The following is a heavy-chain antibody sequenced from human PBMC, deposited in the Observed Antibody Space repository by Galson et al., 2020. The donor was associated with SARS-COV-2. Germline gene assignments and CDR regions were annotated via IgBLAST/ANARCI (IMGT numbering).Heavy chain of an antibody. CDR3: AKDLIAYDFWSGYSNEPRDNWFDP. Sequence: GGSLRLSCAASGFTFSSYGMHWVRQAPGKGLEWVAFIRYDGSNKYYADSVKGRFTISRDNSKNTLYLQMNSLRAEDTAVYYCAKDLIAYDFWSGYSNEPRDNWFDPWGQGTLVTVSS. CDR1: GFTFSSYG. CDR2: IRYDGSNK. V-gene: IGHV3-30*02. J-gene: IGHJ5*02. D-gene: IGHD3-3*01.